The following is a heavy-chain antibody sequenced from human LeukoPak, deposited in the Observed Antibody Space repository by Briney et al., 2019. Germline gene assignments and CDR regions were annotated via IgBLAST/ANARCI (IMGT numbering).Heavy chain of an antibody. CDR1: GGXISSYY. CDR2: IYYTGST. D-gene: IGHD3-22*01. J-gene: IGHJ4*02. Sequence: PSETLSLTCTVSGGXISSYYWSWIRQPPGKGLEWIGCIYYTGSTNYNPSLKSRVTISVDTSKNQFSLKLSSVTAADTAVYYCARLSYYYDSSGYYYFDYWGQGTLVTVSS. V-gene: IGHV4-59*08. CDR3: ARLSYYYDSSGYYYFDY.